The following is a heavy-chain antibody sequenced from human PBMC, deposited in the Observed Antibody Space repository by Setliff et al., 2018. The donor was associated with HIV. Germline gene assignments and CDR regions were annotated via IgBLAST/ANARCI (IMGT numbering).Heavy chain of an antibody. CDR2: IHSSGST. Sequence: NPSETLSLTCTVSGGSVNDFYCNWIRQPPGKGPEWIGYIHSSGSTIYNPSLKSRITISLDTSKEQFSLELSSATAADTAVYYCATLDHSGGNFLAYWGQGSLVTSPQ. V-gene: IGHV4-4*09. J-gene: IGHJ4*02. CDR1: GGSVNDFY. D-gene: IGHD2-21*02. CDR3: ATLDHSGGNFLAY.